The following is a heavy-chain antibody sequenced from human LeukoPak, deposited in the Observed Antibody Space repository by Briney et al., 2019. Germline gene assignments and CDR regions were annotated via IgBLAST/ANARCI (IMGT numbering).Heavy chain of an antibody. CDR1: GFTFSSYA. CDR3: ARCDYFDY. Sequence: GGSLRLSCAASGFTFSSYAMHWVRQAPGKGLEWVAVISYDGSNKYYADSVKGRFTISRDNSKNALYLQMNSLRAEDTAVYYCARCDYFDYWGQGTLVTVSS. CDR2: ISYDGSNK. J-gene: IGHJ4*02. V-gene: IGHV3-30-3*01.